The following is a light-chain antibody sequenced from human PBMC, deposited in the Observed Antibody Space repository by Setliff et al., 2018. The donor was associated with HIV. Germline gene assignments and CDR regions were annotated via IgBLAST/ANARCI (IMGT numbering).Light chain of an antibody. CDR3: SSYTSDNTLV. Sequence: QSALTQSASVSGSPGQSITISCTGTSSDIGAFDYVSWYQHHPGKAPKLIIYEVINRPSGISSRFSGSKSGDAASLTISGLQADDEADYHCSSYTSDNTLVFGGGTKATVL. J-gene: IGLJ3*02. V-gene: IGLV2-14*01. CDR2: EVI. CDR1: SSDIGAFDY.